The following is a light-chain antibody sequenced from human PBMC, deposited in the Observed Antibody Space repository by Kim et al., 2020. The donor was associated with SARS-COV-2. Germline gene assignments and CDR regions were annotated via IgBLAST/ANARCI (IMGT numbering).Light chain of an antibody. CDR3: QSYDSSLSGSGV. J-gene: IGLJ1*01. Sequence: VTHACTGHSSNNGAGYDVHWYQQLPGTAPQLLIYGNSNRPSGVPDRFSGSKSGTSASLAITGLQAEDEADYYCQSYDSSLSGSGVFGTGTKVTVL. CDR2: GNS. CDR1: SSNNGAGYD. V-gene: IGLV1-40*01.